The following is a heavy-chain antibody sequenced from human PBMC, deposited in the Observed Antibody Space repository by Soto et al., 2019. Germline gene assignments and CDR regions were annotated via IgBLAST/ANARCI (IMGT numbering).Heavy chain of an antibody. V-gene: IGHV3-23*01. CDR3: AKGRYSSSWTRYGMDV. D-gene: IGHD6-13*01. Sequence: EVQLLESGGGLVQPGGSLRLSCAASGFTFSSYAMRWVRQAPGKGLEWVSAISGSGGSTYYADSVKGRFTISRDNSKNTLYLQMNSLRAEDTAVYYCAKGRYSSSWTRYGMDVWGQGTTVTVSS. J-gene: IGHJ6*02. CDR1: GFTFSSYA. CDR2: ISGSGGST.